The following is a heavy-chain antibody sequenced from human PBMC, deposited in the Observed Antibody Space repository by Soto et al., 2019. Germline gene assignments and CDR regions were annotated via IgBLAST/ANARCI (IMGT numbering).Heavy chain of an antibody. J-gene: IGHJ6*02. V-gene: IGHV3-48*01. CDR2: ISNSGETI. D-gene: IGHD6-19*01. CDR1: GFTFSAFG. Sequence: GGSLRLSCAASGFTFSAFGMNWVRQAPGKGLEWLSYISNSGETIYYADSVRGRFTISRDNAKSSLYLQMDSLRAEDTAVYYCAKDLIAVADLYYYYGMDVWGQGTTVTVSS. CDR3: AKDLIAVADLYYYYGMDV.